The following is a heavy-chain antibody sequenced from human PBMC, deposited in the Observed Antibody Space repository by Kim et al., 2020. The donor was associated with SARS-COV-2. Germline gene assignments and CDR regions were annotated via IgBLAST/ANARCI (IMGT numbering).Heavy chain of an antibody. CDR1: GFTFDDYA. Sequence: GGSLRLSCAASGFTFDDYAMHWVRQAPGKGLEWVSGISWNSGSIGYADSVKGRFTISRDNAKNSLYLQMNSLRAEDTALYYCAKDLYILTGYYSGIFDYWGQGTLVTVSS. D-gene: IGHD3-9*01. V-gene: IGHV3-9*01. CDR2: ISWNSGSI. J-gene: IGHJ4*02. CDR3: AKDLYILTGYYSGIFDY.